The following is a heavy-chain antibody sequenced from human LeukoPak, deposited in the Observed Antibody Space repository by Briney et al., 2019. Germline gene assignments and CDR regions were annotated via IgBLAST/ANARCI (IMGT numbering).Heavy chain of an antibody. CDR3: ARVDSGSYGVAFDI. CDR1: GFTFSDYY. J-gene: IGHJ3*02. V-gene: IGHV3-11*04. D-gene: IGHD1-26*01. CDR2: ISSSGSTI. Sequence: GGSLRLSCAASGFTFSDYYMSWIRQAPGKGLEWVSYISSSGSTIYYADSVKDRFTISRDNAKNSLYLQMNSLRAEDTAVYYCARVDSGSYGVAFDIWGQGTMVTVSS.